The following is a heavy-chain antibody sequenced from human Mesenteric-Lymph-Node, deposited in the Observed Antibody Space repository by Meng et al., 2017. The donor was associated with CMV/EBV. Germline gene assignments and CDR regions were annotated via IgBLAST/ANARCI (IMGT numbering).Heavy chain of an antibody. J-gene: IGHJ5*02. CDR2: IRYDGSNK. D-gene: IGHD3-10*01. V-gene: IGHV3-30*02. Sequence: LSLTCAASGFTFSSYGMHWVRQTPDRGLQWVAFIRYDGSNKYYVDSVKGRFTISRDNSKNTLYLQMNSLRIEDTAVYYCVKVVAGTFDPWGQGILVTVSS. CDR1: GFTFSSYG. CDR3: VKVVAGTFDP.